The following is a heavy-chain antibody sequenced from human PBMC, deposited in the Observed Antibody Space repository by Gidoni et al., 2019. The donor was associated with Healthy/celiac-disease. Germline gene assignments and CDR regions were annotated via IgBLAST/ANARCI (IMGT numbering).Heavy chain of an antibody. V-gene: IGHV3-30*18. CDR3: AKDRSHGVATIGGYYYYGMDV. CDR1: GFTFSNYG. Sequence: QVHLVESGGGVVQPGRSLRLSCAASGFTFSNYGMHWVRQAPGKGLEWVAVMSYDGTNKYYADSVKGRFTISRDNSKNTLYLQMNSLRAEDTAVYYCAKDRSHGVATIGGYYYYGMDVWGQGTTVTVSS. CDR2: MSYDGTNK. J-gene: IGHJ6*02. D-gene: IGHD5-12*01.